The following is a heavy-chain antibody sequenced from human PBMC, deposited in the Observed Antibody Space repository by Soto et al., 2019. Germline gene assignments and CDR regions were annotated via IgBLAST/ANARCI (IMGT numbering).Heavy chain of an antibody. CDR3: ARERITMIGGGMDV. D-gene: IGHD3-22*01. V-gene: IGHV3-11*01. CDR1: GFTFSDYY. Sequence: GGSLRLSCAASGFTFSDYYMTWIRQAPGKGLEWVAYISGSGTTIYYTDSVKGRFTISKDNTKNSLYLQMNSLRAEDTAVYYCARERITMIGGGMDVWGQGTTVTVSS. CDR2: ISGSGTTI. J-gene: IGHJ6*02.